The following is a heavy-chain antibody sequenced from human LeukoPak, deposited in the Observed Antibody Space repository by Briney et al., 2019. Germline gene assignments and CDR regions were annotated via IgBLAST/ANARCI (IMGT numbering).Heavy chain of an antibody. Sequence: SETLSLTCTVSGGSISSGGYYWSWIRQHPGKGLEWIGYIYYSGSTYYNPSLKSRVTISVDTSKNQFSLKLSSMTAADTAVYYCARRLSYSYGSLDYWGQGTLVTVSS. J-gene: IGHJ4*02. D-gene: IGHD5-18*01. CDR2: IYYSGST. CDR1: GGSISSGGYY. V-gene: IGHV4-31*03. CDR3: ARRLSYSYGSLDY.